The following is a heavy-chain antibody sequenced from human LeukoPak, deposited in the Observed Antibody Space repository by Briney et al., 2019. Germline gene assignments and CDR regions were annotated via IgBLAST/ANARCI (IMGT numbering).Heavy chain of an antibody. D-gene: IGHD2-21*02. J-gene: IGHJ4*02. CDR1: GYTFTDYY. V-gene: IGHV1-2*02. CDR3: AGAGDCGGDCPSGY. CDR2: IIPTSGGT. Sequence: ASVKVSCKASGYTFTDYYMHWMRQAPGQGPEWMGWIIPTSGGTNYAQKFQGRVTMTRDTSITTAYMELSSLRSDDTAVYYCAGAGDCGGDCPSGYWGQGTLVTVSS.